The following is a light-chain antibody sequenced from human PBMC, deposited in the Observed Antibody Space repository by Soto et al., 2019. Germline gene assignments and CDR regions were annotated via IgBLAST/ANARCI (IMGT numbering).Light chain of an antibody. V-gene: IGKV3D-20*02. J-gene: IGKJ5*01. CDR3: QHRGNWPLT. Sequence: IVLTQSPGSLSLSPGERATLSCRASQSFNSIYLAWYQQKHGQAPRLLIYGASSRATGIPARFSASVSGTDGIITISSLETEDGAVYYCQHRGNWPLTFGQGTRLEIK. CDR1: QSFNSIY. CDR2: GAS.